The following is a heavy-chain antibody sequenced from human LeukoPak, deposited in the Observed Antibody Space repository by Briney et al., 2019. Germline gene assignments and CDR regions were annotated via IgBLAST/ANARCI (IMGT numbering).Heavy chain of an antibody. CDR2: IYTSGST. D-gene: IGHD2-2*02. Sequence: SQTLSLTCTVSGGSISSGSYYWSWIRQPAGKGLEWIGRIYTSGSTNYNPSLKSRVTISVDTSKNQFSLKLSSVTAADTAVYYCAREGYCSSTSCYTDYYYMDVWGKGTTVTVSS. CDR3: AREGYCSSTSCYTDYYYMDV. V-gene: IGHV4-61*02. J-gene: IGHJ6*03. CDR1: GGSISSGSYY.